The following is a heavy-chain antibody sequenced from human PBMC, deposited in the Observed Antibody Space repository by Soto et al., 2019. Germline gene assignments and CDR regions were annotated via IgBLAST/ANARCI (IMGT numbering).Heavy chain of an antibody. J-gene: IGHJ4*02. CDR3: AQISDYDILAGYYGYFFDY. D-gene: IGHD3-9*01. CDR1: GFTFNTYA. CDR2: ISGSGDST. Sequence: EVQLLESGGGLVQRGGSLRLSCEASGFTFNTYAMSWVRQSPGKGLEWVSVISGSGDSTYYADSVRGRFTISRDNSKKTLNLQVKNLRVEDTAVYYCAQISDYDILAGYYGYFFDYWGPGTLVTVSS. V-gene: IGHV3-23*01.